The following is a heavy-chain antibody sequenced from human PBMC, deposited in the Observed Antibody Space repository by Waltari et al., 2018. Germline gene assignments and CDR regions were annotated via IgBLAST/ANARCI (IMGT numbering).Heavy chain of an antibody. Sequence: QMQLQESGPGLVKPSETLSLTCSVSGASIIVSHYYWNWVRQIPGKGLEWIGYMYYSGSFHYNPSLKGRGSISLDRSKNLFSLTLNAVTAADTAIYYCVAVRDGLRGNVHQWFDPWGQGMQVTVSS. CDR2: MYYSGSF. CDR3: VAVRDGLRGNVHQWFDP. D-gene: IGHD2-21*01. V-gene: IGHV4-30-4*01. CDR1: GASIIVSHYY. J-gene: IGHJ5*02.